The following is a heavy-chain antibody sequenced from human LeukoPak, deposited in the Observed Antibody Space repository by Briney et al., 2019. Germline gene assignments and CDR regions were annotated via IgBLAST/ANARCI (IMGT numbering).Heavy chain of an antibody. Sequence: PSQTLSLTCTVSGGSISSGSYYWSWIRQPAGKGLEWIGRIYTSGSTNYNPSLKSRVTISVDTSKNQFSLKLSSVTAADTAVYYCARSYSSSWYGFDPWGQGTLVTVSS. CDR2: IYTSGST. D-gene: IGHD6-13*01. J-gene: IGHJ5*02. CDR1: GGSISSGSYY. CDR3: ARSYSSSWYGFDP. V-gene: IGHV4-61*02.